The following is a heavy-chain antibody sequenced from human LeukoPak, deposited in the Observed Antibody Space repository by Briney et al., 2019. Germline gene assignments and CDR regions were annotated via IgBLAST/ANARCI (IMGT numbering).Heavy chain of an antibody. V-gene: IGHV4-39*01. CDR1: GGSISSSSYY. D-gene: IGHD4-17*01. J-gene: IGHJ4*02. Sequence: PSETLSLTCTVSGGSISSSSYYSGWIRQPPGKGLEWIGSIYYSGSTYYNTSLKSRVTISVDTSKNQCSLKLSSVTAADTALYYFASLRLGTVTYCGEGTLLTASS. CDR2: IYYSGST. CDR3: ASLRLGTVTY.